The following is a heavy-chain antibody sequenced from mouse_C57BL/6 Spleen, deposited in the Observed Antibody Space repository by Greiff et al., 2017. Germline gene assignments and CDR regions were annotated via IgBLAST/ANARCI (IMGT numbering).Heavy chain of an antibody. CDR2: INPYNGDT. V-gene: IGHV1-20*01. Sequence: VQLKESGPELVKPGDSVKISCKASGYSFTGYFMNWVMQSHGQSLEWIGRINPYNGDTFYNQKFKGKATLTVDKSSSTAHMELRSLTSEDSAVYYCARGGYYGSEYYFDYWGQGTTLTVAS. J-gene: IGHJ2*01. D-gene: IGHD1-1*01. CDR3: ARGGYYGSEYYFDY. CDR1: GYSFTGYF.